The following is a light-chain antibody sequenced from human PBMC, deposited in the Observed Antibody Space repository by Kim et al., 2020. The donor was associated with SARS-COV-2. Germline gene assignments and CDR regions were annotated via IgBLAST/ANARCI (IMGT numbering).Light chain of an antibody. CDR3: QSYDSSTPCV. V-gene: IGLV6-57*03. Sequence: NFMLTQSPSVSESPGETVTISCTRSSGSIASNYVQWYQQRPGSAPSTVIYEDNQRPSGVPARFSGSIDSSSNSASLTISGLRTEDEADYYCQSYDSSTPCVFGGGTQLPVL. J-gene: IGLJ3*02. CDR2: EDN. CDR1: SGSIASNY.